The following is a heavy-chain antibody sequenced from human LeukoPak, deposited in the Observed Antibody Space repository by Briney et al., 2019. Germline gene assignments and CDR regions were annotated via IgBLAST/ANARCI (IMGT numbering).Heavy chain of an antibody. Sequence: PSETLSLTCTVSGGSISSYYWSWIRQPPGKGLEWIGYIYYSGSTNYNPSLKSRVTISVDTSKNQFSLKLSSVTAADTAVYYCARFSSYYDSSGYSRYYFDYWGQGTLVTVSS. J-gene: IGHJ4*02. D-gene: IGHD3-22*01. V-gene: IGHV4-59*08. CDR2: IYYSGST. CDR3: ARFSSYYDSSGYSRYYFDY. CDR1: GGSISSYY.